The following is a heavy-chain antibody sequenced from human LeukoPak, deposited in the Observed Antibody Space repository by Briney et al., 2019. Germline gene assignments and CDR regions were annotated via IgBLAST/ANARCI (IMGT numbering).Heavy chain of an antibody. CDR3: AELGITMIGGV. CDR2: INSDGSST. V-gene: IGHV3-74*01. Sequence: GGSLRLSRAASGFTFSNYWMHWVRQAPGKGLVWVSRINSDGSSTTYTDSVKGRFTSSRDNAKNTLYLQMNSLRAEDTAVYYCAELGITMIGGVWGKGTTVTISS. D-gene: IGHD3-10*02. J-gene: IGHJ6*04. CDR1: GFTFSNYW.